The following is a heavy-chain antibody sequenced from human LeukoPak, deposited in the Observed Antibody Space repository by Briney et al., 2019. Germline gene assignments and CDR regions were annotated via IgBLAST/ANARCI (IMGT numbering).Heavy chain of an antibody. CDR1: GFSLSTSGMC. CDR3: ARMRPDHDGDYKAFDI. J-gene: IGHJ3*02. V-gene: IGHV2-70*01. CDR2: IDWDDDK. Sequence: SGPTLVNPTQTLTLTCTFSGFSLSTSGMCVSWIRQPPGKDLEWLALIDWDDDKYYSTSLKTRLTISKDTSKNQVVLTMTNMDPVDTATYYCARMRPDHDGDYKAFDIWGQGTMVTVSS. D-gene: IGHD4-17*01.